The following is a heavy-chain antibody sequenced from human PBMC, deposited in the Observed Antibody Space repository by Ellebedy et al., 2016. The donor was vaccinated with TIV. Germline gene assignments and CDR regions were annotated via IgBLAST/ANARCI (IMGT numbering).Heavy chain of an antibody. Sequence: PGGSLRLSCAASGFTFSSYGFHRVRQAPGKGLEWVAVISYDGGQTYYVDSVKGRLTISRDNSKNTVYLQMDGLRGEDTAVYYCATGGSGFTYYGLDVWGQGTTVTVSS. V-gene: IGHV3-30*03. CDR3: ATGGSGFTYYGLDV. D-gene: IGHD4-23*01. CDR1: GFTFSSYG. J-gene: IGHJ6*02. CDR2: ISYDGGQT.